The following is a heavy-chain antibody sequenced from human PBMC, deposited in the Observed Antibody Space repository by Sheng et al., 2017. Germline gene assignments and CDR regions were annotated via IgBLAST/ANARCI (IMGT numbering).Heavy chain of an antibody. J-gene: IGHJ6*02. Sequence: QVQLVQSGAEVKKPGASVKVSCKASGYTFTGYYMHWVRQAPGQGLEWMGWINPNSGGTNYAQKFQGRVTMTRDTSISTAYMELSRLRSDDTAVYYCVGGAIVVVPDNYYYGMDVWGQGTTVTVSS. V-gene: IGHV1-2*02. CDR2: INPNSGGT. CDR3: VGGAIVVVPDNYYYGMDV. CDR1: GYTFTGYY. D-gene: IGHD2-2*01.